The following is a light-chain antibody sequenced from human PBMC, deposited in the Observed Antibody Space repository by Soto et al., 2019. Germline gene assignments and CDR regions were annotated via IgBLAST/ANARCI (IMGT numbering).Light chain of an antibody. J-gene: IGKJ1*01. CDR3: QQYGNSPRT. CDR2: GAS. CDR1: QSVSSNF. V-gene: IGKV3-20*01. Sequence: DIVLTQSPGTLSLSPGERATLSCRASQSVSSNFLAWYQQKPGQAPRLLISGASSRATGIPDRFSGSGSGTDFTLTMSGLEPEDFAVYYCQQYGNSPRTFGQGTKVEIK.